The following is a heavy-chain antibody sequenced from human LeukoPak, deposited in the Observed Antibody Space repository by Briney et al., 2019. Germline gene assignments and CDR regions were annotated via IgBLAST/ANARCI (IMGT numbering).Heavy chain of an antibody. CDR2: IYNSGST. D-gene: IGHD4-23*01. J-gene: IGHJ6*03. CDR1: GGSISSYY. Sequence: SETLSLTCTVSGGSISSYYWSWIRQPAGKGLEWIGRIYNSGSTNYNPSLKSRVTMSVDTTKNQFSLKLSSVTAADTAVYYCARGSGGITYYYSYMGVWGTRTTVTV. CDR3: ARGSGGITYYYSYMGV. V-gene: IGHV4-4*07.